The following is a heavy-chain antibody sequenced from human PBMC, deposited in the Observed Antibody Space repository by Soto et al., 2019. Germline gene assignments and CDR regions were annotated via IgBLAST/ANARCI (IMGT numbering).Heavy chain of an antibody. CDR3: AKVLVRGVSASDAFDI. Sequence: PGGSLRLSCAASGFTFSSYAMSWVRRAPGKGPERVSAISGSGGSTYYADSVEGRFTISRDNSKNTLYLQMNSLRAEDTAVYYCAKVLVRGVSASDAFDIWGQGTMVTVSS. D-gene: IGHD3-10*01. CDR1: GFTFSSYA. V-gene: IGHV3-23*01. CDR2: ISGSGGST. J-gene: IGHJ3*02.